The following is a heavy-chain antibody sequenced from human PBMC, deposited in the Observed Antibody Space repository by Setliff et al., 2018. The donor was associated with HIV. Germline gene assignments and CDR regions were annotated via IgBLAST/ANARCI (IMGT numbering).Heavy chain of an antibody. D-gene: IGHD4-17*01. V-gene: IGHV3-21*01. CDR1: GFSFSSYS. Sequence: RLSCAASGFSFSSYSMNWVRQAPGKGLEWVSSISSGTRYIHYADSVKGRFTISRDNVKNALYLQMNSLRAEDTAVYYCASGREQGLRHAFDIWGQGAMVTV. CDR2: ISSGTRYI. J-gene: IGHJ3*02. CDR3: ASGREQGLRHAFDI.